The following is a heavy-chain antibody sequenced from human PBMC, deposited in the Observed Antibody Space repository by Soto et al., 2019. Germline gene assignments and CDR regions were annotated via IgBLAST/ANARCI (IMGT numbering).Heavy chain of an antibody. V-gene: IGHV3-23*01. J-gene: IGHJ4*02. Sequence: EVQLLESGGGLVQPGGSLRLSCAASGVTFSSYAMNWVRQAPGKGLEWVSAISGGGGSTFFADSVKGRFTISRDNSKNTLYLQMTSLRAEDTAVYFCAKSPAATLVVFDYWGQGTLVSVSS. D-gene: IGHD2-15*01. CDR1: GVTFSSYA. CDR3: AKSPAATLVVFDY. CDR2: ISGGGGST.